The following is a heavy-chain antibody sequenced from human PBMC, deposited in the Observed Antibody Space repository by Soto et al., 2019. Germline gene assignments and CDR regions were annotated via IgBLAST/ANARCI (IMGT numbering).Heavy chain of an antibody. Sequence: QVQLQESGPGLVKPSQTLSLMCTVSGASISSGGYYWSWIRQHPGKGLEWIGYIYYSGSTYYNPSLKSRFTISVDTSKNQVSLRLSSVTAADTAVYYCARCFQEYEDDTGRAYAVVVWVEGTTNTVSS. CDR2: IYYSGST. V-gene: IGHV4-31*03. J-gene: IGHJ6*04. D-gene: IGHD2-8*02. CDR3: ARCFQEYEDDTGRAYAVVV. CDR1: GASISSGGYY.